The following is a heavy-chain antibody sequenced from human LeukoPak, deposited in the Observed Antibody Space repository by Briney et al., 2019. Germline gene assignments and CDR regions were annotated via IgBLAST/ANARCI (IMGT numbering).Heavy chain of an antibody. Sequence: ASVKVSCKASGYTFTSYGISWVRQAPGQGLEWMGWISAYNGNTNYAQKLQGRVTMTTDTSTSTAYMGLRSLRSDDTAVYYCARDARGLRYCSSTSCYSPEYYFDYWGQGTLVTVSS. CDR1: GYTFTSYG. CDR2: ISAYNGNT. J-gene: IGHJ4*02. CDR3: ARDARGLRYCSSTSCYSPEYYFDY. D-gene: IGHD2-2*02. V-gene: IGHV1-18*01.